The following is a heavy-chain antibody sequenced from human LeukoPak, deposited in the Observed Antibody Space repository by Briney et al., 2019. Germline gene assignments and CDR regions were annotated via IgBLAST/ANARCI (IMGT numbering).Heavy chain of an antibody. CDR1: GDTFTNYA. D-gene: IGHD3-10*01. J-gene: IGHJ6*03. CDR2: IIPVFGTV. Sequence: ASVKVSCKASGDTFTNYAISWVRQAPGQGLEWVGGIIPVFGTVKYAQKLQGRVTITTDESTSTAYMELSSLRSEDTAVYYCARDRSSFGRLYYMDVWGKGTTVTVSS. CDR3: ARDRSSFGRLYYMDV. V-gene: IGHV1-69*05.